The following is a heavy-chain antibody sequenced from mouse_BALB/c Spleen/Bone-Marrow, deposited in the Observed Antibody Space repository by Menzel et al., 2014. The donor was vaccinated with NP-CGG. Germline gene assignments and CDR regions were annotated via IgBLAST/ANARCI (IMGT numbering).Heavy chain of an antibody. CDR1: GYTFTEYI. CDR3: ARHEDVDIRRRLGAMDY. CDR2: VFPGSGSI. Sequence: QVQLQQSGAELVKPGASVKLSCKASGYTFTEYIIYWIKQRSGQGLEWIGWVFPGSGSIKYNEKFKDKATLTADKSSSTVYMELSRLTSEDSAVYFYARHEDVDIRRRLGAMDYWGQGTSVTVSA. V-gene: IGHV1-62-2*01. J-gene: IGHJ4*01.